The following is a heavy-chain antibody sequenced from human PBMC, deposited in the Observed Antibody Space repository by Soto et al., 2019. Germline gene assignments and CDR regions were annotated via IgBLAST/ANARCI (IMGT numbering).Heavy chain of an antibody. CDR1: GFTFSNYA. Sequence: EVLLLESGGGLVQPGGSLRLSCAASGFTFSNYAVNWVRQAPGKGLELVSTIYGGGDGTHYADSVKGRFTISRDNSKNTLYLQMNSLRAEDTAVYYCAKNRGHEPPYYSDSWGQATLVTVSS. J-gene: IGHJ4*02. CDR3: AKNRGHEPPYYSDS. V-gene: IGHV3-23*01. CDR2: IYGGGDGT.